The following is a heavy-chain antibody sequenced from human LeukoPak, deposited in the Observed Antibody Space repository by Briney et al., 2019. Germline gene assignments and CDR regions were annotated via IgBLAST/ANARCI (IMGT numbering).Heavy chain of an antibody. Sequence: PGRSLRLSCAASGFTFSSYGMHWVRQAPGKGLEWVSVIYSGGSTYYADSVKGRFTISRDNSNNTLYLQMNSLRAEDTAVYYCVSPGSYYYGMDVWGQGTTVTVSS. CDR2: IYSGGST. CDR1: GFTFSSYG. V-gene: IGHV3-NL1*01. J-gene: IGHJ6*02. CDR3: VSPGSYYYGMDV. D-gene: IGHD2-15*01.